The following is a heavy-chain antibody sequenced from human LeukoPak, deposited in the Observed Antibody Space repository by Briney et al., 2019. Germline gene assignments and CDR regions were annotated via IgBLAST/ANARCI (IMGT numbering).Heavy chain of an antibody. V-gene: IGHV4-34*01. CDR1: GFTFSNYA. D-gene: IGHD2-2*01. CDR3: ARAHPLIRSTSCSYFDY. Sequence: GSLRLSCAASGFTFSNYAMSWIRQPPGKGLEWIGEINHSGSTNYNPSLKSRVTISVDTSKNQFSLKLSSVTAADTAVYYCARAHPLIRSTSCSYFDYWGQGTLVTVSS. CDR2: INHSGST. J-gene: IGHJ4*02.